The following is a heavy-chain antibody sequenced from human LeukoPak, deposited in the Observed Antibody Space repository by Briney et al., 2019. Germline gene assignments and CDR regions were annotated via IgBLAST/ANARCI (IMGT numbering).Heavy chain of an antibody. J-gene: IGHJ3*02. V-gene: IGHV1-2*02. CDR2: INPNSGGT. D-gene: IGHD2-21*02. CDR3: ARDREAYCGGDCYSLGDDAFDI. CDR1: GYTFTGYY. Sequence: ASVKVSCKASGYTFTGYYMHWVRQAPGQGLEWMGWINPNSGGTNYAQKFQGRVTMTRDTSISTAYMEPSRLRSDDTAVYYCARDREAYCGGDCYSLGDDAFDIWGQGTMVTVSS.